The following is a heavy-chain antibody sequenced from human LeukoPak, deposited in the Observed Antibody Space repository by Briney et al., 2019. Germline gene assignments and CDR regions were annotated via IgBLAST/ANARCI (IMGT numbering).Heavy chain of an antibody. CDR2: IRYDGSNK. D-gene: IGHD6-6*01. J-gene: IGHJ4*02. Sequence: PGGSLRLSCAASGFTFSSYGMHWVRQAPGKGLEWVAFIRYDGSNKYYADSVKGRFTISRDNSKNTLYLQMNSLRAEDTAVYYCANTIEYSSSSGGYWGQGTLVTVSS. CDR3: ANTIEYSSSSGGY. V-gene: IGHV3-30*02. CDR1: GFTFSSYG.